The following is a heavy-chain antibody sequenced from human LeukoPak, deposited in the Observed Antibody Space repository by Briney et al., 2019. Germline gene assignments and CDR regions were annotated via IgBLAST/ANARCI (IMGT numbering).Heavy chain of an antibody. J-gene: IGHJ4*02. D-gene: IGHD6-19*01. CDR3: ARDLNSSGDDY. CDR1: GGTFSSYA. Sequence: GASVKVSCKASGGTFSSYAISWVRQAPGQGLEWMGRIIPILGIANYAQKFQGRVTITADKSTSTAYMELSSLRSEDTAVYYCARDLNSSGDDYWGQGTLATVSS. V-gene: IGHV1-69*04. CDR2: IIPILGIA.